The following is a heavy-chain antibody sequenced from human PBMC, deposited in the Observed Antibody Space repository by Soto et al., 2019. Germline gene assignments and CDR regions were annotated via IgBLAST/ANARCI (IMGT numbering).Heavy chain of an antibody. CDR3: AKKGGWPFDY. J-gene: IGHJ4*02. CDR1: GFTFSSYA. D-gene: IGHD6-19*01. V-gene: IGHV3-23*01. CDR2: ISGSGGST. Sequence: HPGGSLRLSCAASGFTFSSYAMSWVRQAPGKGLGWVSAISGSGGSTYYADSVKGRLTISGDNSKNTLYLQMNSLRAEDTAVYYCAKKGGWPFDYWGQGTLVTVSS.